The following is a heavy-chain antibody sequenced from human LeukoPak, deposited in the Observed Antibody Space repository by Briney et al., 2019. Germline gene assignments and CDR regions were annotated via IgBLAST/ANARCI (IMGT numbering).Heavy chain of an antibody. CDR2: IYPGDSDT. V-gene: IGHV5-51*01. CDR1: GYSFTNYW. CDR3: ARLYSGYNNSCLTH. Sequence: GESLKISCKGSGYSFTNYWIAWVRQMPGKGLEWMGIIYPGDSDTKYSPSFQGQVTISADKSISTAYLQRSSLKASDTAMYYCARLYSGYNNSCLTHWGQGTLVTVSS. J-gene: IGHJ4*02. D-gene: IGHD6-13*01.